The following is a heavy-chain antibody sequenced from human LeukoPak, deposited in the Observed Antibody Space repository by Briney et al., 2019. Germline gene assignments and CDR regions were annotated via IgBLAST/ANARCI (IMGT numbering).Heavy chain of an antibody. CDR2: ISGSGGST. Sequence: GGSLRLSCAASGFTFSSYAMSWVRQAPGKGLEWVSAISGSGGSTYYADSVKGRFTISRDNSKNSLYLQMNSLRAEDTAVYYCARGQQHPTTHEYYFDYWGQGTLVTVSS. J-gene: IGHJ4*02. D-gene: IGHD1-26*01. CDR3: ARGQQHPTTHEYYFDY. CDR1: GFTFSSYA. V-gene: IGHV3-23*01.